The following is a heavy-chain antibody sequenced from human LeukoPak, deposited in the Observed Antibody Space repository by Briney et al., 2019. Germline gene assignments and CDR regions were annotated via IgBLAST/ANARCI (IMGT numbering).Heavy chain of an antibody. J-gene: IGHJ4*02. CDR3: ARIPDSSSSDY. V-gene: IGHV4-34*01. Sequence: SETLSLTCAVYGGSFSGYYWSWIRQPPGKGLEWIGEINHSGSTNYNPSLKSRVTISVDTSKNQFSLKLSPVTAADTAVYYCARIPDSSSSDYWGQGTLVTVSS. CDR2: INHSGST. D-gene: IGHD6-6*01. CDR1: GGSFSGYY.